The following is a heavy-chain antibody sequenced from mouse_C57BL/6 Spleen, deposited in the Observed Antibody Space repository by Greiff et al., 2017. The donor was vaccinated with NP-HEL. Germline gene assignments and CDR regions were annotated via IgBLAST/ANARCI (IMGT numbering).Heavy chain of an antibody. CDR1: GFTFSSYA. V-gene: IGHV5-4*01. CDR3: AREDYYGSGYFDV. J-gene: IGHJ1*03. CDR2: ISDGGSYT. D-gene: IGHD1-1*01. Sequence: EVQLVESGGGLVKPGGSLKLSCAASGFTFSSYAMSWVRQTPEKRLEWVATISDGGSYTYYPDNVKGRFTISRDNAKNNLYLQMSHLKSEDTAMYYCAREDYYGSGYFDVWGTGTTVTVSS.